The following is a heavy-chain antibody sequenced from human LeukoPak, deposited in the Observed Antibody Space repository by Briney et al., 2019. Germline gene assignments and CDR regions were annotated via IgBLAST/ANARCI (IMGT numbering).Heavy chain of an antibody. CDR2: IYYSGKT. V-gene: IGHV4-39*01. J-gene: IGHJ4*02. Sequence: SETLSLTCTVSGGSISSSSYYWGWIRQPPGKGLEWVGSIYYSGKTYYNPSLKSRVTICVVTSNNQYCLKLSSVTAAATAVFYCATNLTYSSSPLAYWGQGTLVTVSS. CDR1: GGSISSSSYY. CDR3: ATNLTYSSSPLAY. D-gene: IGHD6-6*01.